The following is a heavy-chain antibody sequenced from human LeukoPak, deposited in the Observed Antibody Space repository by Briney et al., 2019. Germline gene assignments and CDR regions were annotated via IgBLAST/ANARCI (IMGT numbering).Heavy chain of an antibody. V-gene: IGHV4-34*01. J-gene: IGHJ6*02. Sequence: PSDTLSLTRAVYGGPFSGYYWTWIRQPPGKGLEGRGENNQSGSTNNNPSLMSRVTILVDTSNQSSLKLSSVTAADTAVYYCARVWRVAGRRDYGMDVWGPGTTVTVSS. D-gene: IGHD2-15*01. CDR2: NNQSGST. CDR3: ARVWRVAGRRDYGMDV. CDR1: GGPFSGYY.